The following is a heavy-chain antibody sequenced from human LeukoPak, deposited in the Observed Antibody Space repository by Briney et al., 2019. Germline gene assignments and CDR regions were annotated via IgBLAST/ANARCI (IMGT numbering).Heavy chain of an antibody. CDR3: ARSSLLEGPYHYYYYYMDV. CDR2: IIASFGTA. V-gene: IGHV1-69*05. CDR1: GGTFSSYA. J-gene: IGHJ6*03. Sequence: GASVRVSCKASGGTFSSYAISWVRQAPGQGLEWMGGIIASFGTANYAQKFQGRVTITTDESTSTAYMELSSLRSEDTAVYYCARSSLLEGPYHYYYYYMDVWGKGTTVTASS. D-gene: IGHD2-2*01.